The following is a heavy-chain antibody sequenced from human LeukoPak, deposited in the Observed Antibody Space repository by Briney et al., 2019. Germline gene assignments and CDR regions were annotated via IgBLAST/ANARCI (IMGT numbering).Heavy chain of an antibody. CDR3: ARDRSPRVVRHFDY. CDR1: GFTVSSNY. V-gene: IGHV3-21*01. CDR2: ISSSSSYI. Sequence: PGGSLRLSCAASGFTVSSNYMSWVRQAPGKGLEWVSSISSSSSYIYYADSVKGRFTISRDNAKNSLYLQMNSLRAEDTAVYYCARDRSPRVVRHFDYWGQGTLVTVSS. J-gene: IGHJ4*02. D-gene: IGHD3-3*01.